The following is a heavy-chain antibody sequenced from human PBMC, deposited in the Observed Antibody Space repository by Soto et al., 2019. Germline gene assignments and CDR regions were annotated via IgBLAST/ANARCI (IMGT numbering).Heavy chain of an antibody. J-gene: IGHJ4*02. D-gene: IGHD2-21*02. CDR2: IYYSGST. Sequence: SETLSLTCTVTGDSINNRSYYWGWIRQPPGKGLEWIGSIYYSGSTYNNPSLKSRVSMSVDTSKNQFSPKLRSVTAADTALYYCARQRTSVVTQAYFDSWGQGSLVTAPQ. V-gene: IGHV4-39*01. CDR3: ARQRTSVVTQAYFDS. CDR1: GDSINNRSYY.